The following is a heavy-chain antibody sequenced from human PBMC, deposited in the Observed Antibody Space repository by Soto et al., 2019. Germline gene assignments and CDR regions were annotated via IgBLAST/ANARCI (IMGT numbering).Heavy chain of an antibody. D-gene: IGHD6-19*01. V-gene: IGHV4-59*11. CDR3: ARKDSSAWWGNWFDP. Sequence: SETLRLTWTVSGGTIVGHDGIWIRQHPGQGLDWIGGIHGSGSTTYNPSLKSRVTISVDTSKNQFSLKLTSVTAADTAVYYCARKDSSAWWGNWFDPWGQGTLVTVSS. J-gene: IGHJ5*02. CDR2: IHGSGST. CDR1: GGTIVGHD.